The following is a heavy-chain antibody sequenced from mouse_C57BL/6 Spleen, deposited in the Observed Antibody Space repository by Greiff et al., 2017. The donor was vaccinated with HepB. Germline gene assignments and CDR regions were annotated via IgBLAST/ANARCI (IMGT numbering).Heavy chain of an antibody. CDR1: GYAFTNYL. D-gene: IGHD4-1*01. J-gene: IGHJ1*03. CDR3: AREETGGWYFGV. Sequence: VQLQQSGAELVRPGTSVKVSCKASGYAFTNYLIEWVKQRPGQGLEWIGVINPGSGGTNYNEKFKGKATLTADKSSSTAYMQLSSLTSEDSAVYFCAREETGGWYFGVWGTGTTVTVSS. V-gene: IGHV1-54*01. CDR2: INPGSGGT.